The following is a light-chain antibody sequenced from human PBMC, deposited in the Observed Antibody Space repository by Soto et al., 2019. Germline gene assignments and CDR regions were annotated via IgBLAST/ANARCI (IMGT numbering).Light chain of an antibody. CDR2: RNN. CDR3: AAWDDSLSGVV. J-gene: IGLJ2*01. V-gene: IGLV1-47*01. Sequence: QSVLTQPPSASGTPGQRVTISCSGSSSNIGSNYVYWYQQLPGTAPKVLIYRNNQRPSEVPDRFSGSKSGTSASLAISGLRSEYEADYYCAAWDDSLSGVVFGGGTKVTVL. CDR1: SSNIGSNY.